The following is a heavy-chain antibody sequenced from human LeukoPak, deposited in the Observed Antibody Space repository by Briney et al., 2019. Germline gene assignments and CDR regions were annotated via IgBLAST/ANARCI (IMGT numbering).Heavy chain of an antibody. CDR3: ARRPTGDPKFDY. CDR1: GCSISNYF. D-gene: IGHD7-27*01. CDR2: IYSSGST. V-gene: IGHV4-59*08. J-gene: IGHJ4*02. Sequence: SETLSLTCSVSGCSISNYFGTWIRQPPGKRLEWIGHIYSSGSTYYNPSLKSRVTISVDTSKNRFSLKLSTVTAADTAVYYCARRPTGDPKFDYWGQGTLVTVSS.